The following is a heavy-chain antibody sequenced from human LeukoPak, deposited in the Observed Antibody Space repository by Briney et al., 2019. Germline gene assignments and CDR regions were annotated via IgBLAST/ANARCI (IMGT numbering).Heavy chain of an antibody. CDR2: INHSGST. J-gene: IGHJ4*02. CDR3: ARDCSSSSCYLDY. D-gene: IGHD2-2*01. Sequence: PSETLSLTCAVYGGSFNGYYWSWIRQPPGKGLEWIGEINHSGSTNSNPPLKSRVTISVDTSKNHFSLKLNSVTAADTAVYYCARDCSSSSCYLDYWGQGTLVTVSS. V-gene: IGHV4-34*01. CDR1: GGSFNGYY.